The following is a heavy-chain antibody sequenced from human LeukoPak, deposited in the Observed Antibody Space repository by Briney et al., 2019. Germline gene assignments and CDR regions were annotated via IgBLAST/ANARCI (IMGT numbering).Heavy chain of an antibody. CDR3: AGGSGGAFDI. J-gene: IGHJ3*02. CDR1: GFTFSSYD. Sequence: GGSLRLSCAASGFTFSSYDMHWVRQAPGKGLEWVSAIGTAGDTHYPGSVKGRFTISRENAKKSLYLQMNSLRAGDTAVYYCAGGSGGAFDIWGQGTMVTVSS. D-gene: IGHD3-16*01. V-gene: IGHV3-13*01. CDR2: IGTAGDT.